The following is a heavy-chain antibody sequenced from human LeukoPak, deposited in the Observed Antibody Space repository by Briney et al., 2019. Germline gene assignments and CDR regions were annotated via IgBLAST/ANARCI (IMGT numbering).Heavy chain of an antibody. D-gene: IGHD5-12*01. Sequence: GSLRLSCAASGFTFSSYSMNWVRQSPGKGLEWNGEINHSGSTNYNPSLKSRVTISVDTSKNQLSLRLSSVTAADTAVYYCARSDRVATDSVDYFDYWGQGTLVTVSS. CDR2: INHSGST. V-gene: IGHV4-34*01. CDR3: ARSDRVATDSVDYFDY. J-gene: IGHJ4*02. CDR1: GFTFSSYS.